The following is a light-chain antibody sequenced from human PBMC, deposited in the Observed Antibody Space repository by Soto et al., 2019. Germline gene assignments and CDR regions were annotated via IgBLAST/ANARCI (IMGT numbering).Light chain of an antibody. CDR3: SSNRDSSTLFA. CDR2: EVT. Sequence: QSALTQPASVSGSPGQSITISCTGTSSDVGAYNYVSWYQHHPGKVPKLLIYEVTNRPSGVSDRFSGSKSGNTASLTISGPQAEDESDYYCSSNRDSSTLFAFGTGTKVTVL. J-gene: IGLJ1*01. CDR1: SSDVGAYNY. V-gene: IGLV2-14*01.